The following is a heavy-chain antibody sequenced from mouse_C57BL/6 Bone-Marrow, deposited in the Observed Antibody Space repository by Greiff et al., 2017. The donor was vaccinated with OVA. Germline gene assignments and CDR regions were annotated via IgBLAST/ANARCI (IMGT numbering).Heavy chain of an antibody. CDR3: TTLYYYGSSFYYYAMDY. J-gene: IGHJ4*01. Sequence: EVQLDESGAELVRPGASVKLSCTASGFNIKDDYMHWVKQRPEQGLEWIGWIDPENGDTEYASKFQGKATITSDTSSTTAYLQLSSLTSEDTAVYYCTTLYYYGSSFYYYAMDYWGQGTSVTVFS. CDR1: GFNIKDDY. D-gene: IGHD1-1*01. CDR2: IDPENGDT. V-gene: IGHV14-4*01.